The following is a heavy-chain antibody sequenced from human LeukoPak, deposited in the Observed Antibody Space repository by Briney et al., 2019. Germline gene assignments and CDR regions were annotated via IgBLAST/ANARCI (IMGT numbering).Heavy chain of an antibody. J-gene: IGHJ4*02. Sequence: SETLSLTCTVSGGSISSYYWSWIRQPPGKGLEWIGYVYYSGSTNYNPSLKSRVTISVHTSNTQSSLNLNSVTAADTAVYYCARGSGWYIYWGQGTLVTVSS. CDR3: ARGSGWYIY. D-gene: IGHD6-19*01. V-gene: IGHV4-59*01. CDR1: GGSISSYY. CDR2: VYYSGST.